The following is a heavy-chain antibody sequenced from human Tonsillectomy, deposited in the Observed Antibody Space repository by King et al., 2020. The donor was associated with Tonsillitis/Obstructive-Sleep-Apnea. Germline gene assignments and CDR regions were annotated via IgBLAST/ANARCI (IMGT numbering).Heavy chain of an antibody. CDR1: GYTFTSYY. J-gene: IGHJ6*02. V-gene: IGHV1-46*01. D-gene: IGHD2-2*02. CDR3: ARWAIVVVPAAIAVIENGMDV. Sequence: QLVQSGAEVKKPGASVKVSCKASGYTFTSYYIHWVRQAPGQGLEWMGIINPSGGSTSYAQKFQGRVTMTRDTSTSTVYMELSSLRSEDTAVYYCARWAIVVVPAAIAVIENGMDVWGQGTTVPVSS. CDR2: INPSGGST.